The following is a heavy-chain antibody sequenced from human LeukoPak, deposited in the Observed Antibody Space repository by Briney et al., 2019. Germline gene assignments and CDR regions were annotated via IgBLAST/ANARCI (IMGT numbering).Heavy chain of an antibody. V-gene: IGHV1-2*02. CDR3: ASLALLGYCSGGSCYSGDY. J-gene: IGHJ4*02. CDR2: INPNCGGT. Sequence: ASVKVSCKASGYTFTGYYMHWVRQAPAQGLEWMGWINPNCGGTNYAQKFQGRVTMTRDTSISTAYMELSRLRSDDTAVYYCASLALLGYCSGGSCYSGDYWGQGTLVTVSS. D-gene: IGHD2-15*01. CDR1: GYTFTGYY.